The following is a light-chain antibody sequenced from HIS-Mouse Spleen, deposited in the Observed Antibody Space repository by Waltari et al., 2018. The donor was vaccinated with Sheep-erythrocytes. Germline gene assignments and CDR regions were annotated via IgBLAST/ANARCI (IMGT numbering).Light chain of an antibody. CDR2: WAS. J-gene: IGKJ4*01. CDR1: QSVLYSSNNKNY. CDR3: QQYCSTPLT. V-gene: IGKV4-1*01. Sequence: DIVMTQSPDSLAVSLGERATINCKSSQSVLYSSNNKNYLAWYQQKPGHPPKLLIYWASTRESGVPDRFSGRGSGTDFTLTISSLQAEDVAVYYCQQYCSTPLTFGGGTKVEIK.